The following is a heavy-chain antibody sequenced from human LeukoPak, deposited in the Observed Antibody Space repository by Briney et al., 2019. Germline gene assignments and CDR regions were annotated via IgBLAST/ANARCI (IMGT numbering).Heavy chain of an antibody. CDR2: ISAYNGNT. Sequence: ASVKVSCKASGYTFTSYGISWVQQAPGQGLEWMGWISAYNGNTNYAQKLQGRVTMTTDTSTSTAYMELRSLRSDDTAVYYCARDRRYSSSWYVRLYYYYYGMDVWGQGTTVTVSS. D-gene: IGHD6-13*01. V-gene: IGHV1-18*01. CDR3: ARDRRYSSSWYVRLYYYYYGMDV. J-gene: IGHJ6*02. CDR1: GYTFTSYG.